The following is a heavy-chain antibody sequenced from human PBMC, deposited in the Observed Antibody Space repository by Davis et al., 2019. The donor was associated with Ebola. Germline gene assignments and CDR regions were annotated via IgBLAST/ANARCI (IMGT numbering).Heavy chain of an antibody. CDR3: ARAGDAGAFDI. Sequence: PGGSLRLSCAASGFTFSSYDMHWVRQATGKGLEWVSAIGTAGDTYYPGSVKGRFTISRENAKNSLYLQMNSLRAGDTAVYYCARAGDAGAFDIWGQGTMVTVSS. CDR1: GFTFSSYD. J-gene: IGHJ3*02. D-gene: IGHD5-24*01. CDR2: IGTAGDT. V-gene: IGHV3-13*01.